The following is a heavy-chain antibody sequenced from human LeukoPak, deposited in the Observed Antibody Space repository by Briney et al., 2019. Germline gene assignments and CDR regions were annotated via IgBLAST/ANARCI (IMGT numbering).Heavy chain of an antibody. CDR2: INHGGFT. D-gene: IGHD2-2*02. CDR1: GGSFSGYY. J-gene: IGHJ6*02. V-gene: IGHV4-34*01. Sequence: SETLSLTCAVSGGSFSGYYWSWIRQSPGKGLEWIGEINHGGFTNYNPSLKSRVTISLDTSKNLFSLNLRSVTAADTAVYYCARGYFSSPSCYTPYYYYGMDVGAQGPPVSV. CDR3: ARGYFSSPSCYTPYYYYGMDV.